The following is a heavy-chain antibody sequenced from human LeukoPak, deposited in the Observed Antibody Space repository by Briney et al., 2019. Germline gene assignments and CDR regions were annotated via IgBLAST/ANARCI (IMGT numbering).Heavy chain of an antibody. J-gene: IGHJ4*02. CDR2: IRSKAYGGTP. CDR1: GFTFRNYA. V-gene: IGHV3-49*04. D-gene: IGHD3-10*01. CDR3: TTTQAGVTFGLDY. Sequence: GGSLRLSCTASGFTFRNYAMSWVRQAPGKGLEWVGFIRSKAYGGTPEYAASVKGRFTISRDESKSIAYLQMNSLKTEDTAVYFCTTTQAGVTFGLDYWGQGTLVTVSS.